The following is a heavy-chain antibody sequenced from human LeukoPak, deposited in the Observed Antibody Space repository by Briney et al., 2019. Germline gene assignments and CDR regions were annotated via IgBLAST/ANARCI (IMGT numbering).Heavy chain of an antibody. CDR2: IYYSGST. Sequence: SETLSLTCSVSGGSMSSPSFYWAWIRQPPGKGLEWIGNIYYSGSTYYNPSLQSRVTISVDTSKNQFSLKLTSVTAADKAVYYCASMSRGVILGPNYYSYFMDVGGKGATVIVSS. CDR1: GGSMSSPSFY. J-gene: IGHJ6*03. CDR3: ASMSRGVILGPNYYSYFMDV. V-gene: IGHV4-39*01. D-gene: IGHD3-10*01.